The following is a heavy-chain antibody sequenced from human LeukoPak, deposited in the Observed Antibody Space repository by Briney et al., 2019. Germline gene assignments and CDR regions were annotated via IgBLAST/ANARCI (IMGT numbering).Heavy chain of an antibody. D-gene: IGHD5-12*01. J-gene: IGHJ4*02. V-gene: IGHV3-7*01. CDR1: GFTFSSYW. CDR2: IKQDGSEK. Sequence: GGSLRLSCAASGFTFSSYWMSWVRQAPGKGLEWVANIKQDGSEKYYVDSVKGRFTISRDNAKNSLYLQMNSLRAEDTAVYYCASSFYSDYPDYWGQGTLVTVSS. CDR3: ASSFYSDYPDY.